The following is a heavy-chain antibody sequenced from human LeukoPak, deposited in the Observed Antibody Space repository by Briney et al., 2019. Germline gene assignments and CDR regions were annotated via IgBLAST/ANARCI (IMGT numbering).Heavy chain of an antibody. Sequence: GGSLRLSCAASGFTFSSHWMNWVRQALGKGLEWVANIKQDGSEKNYVDSVKGRFTISRDNAKNSLYLQMNSLRVEDTALYYCTTSNGALDHWGQGTLVTVSS. CDR2: IKQDGSEK. CDR1: GFTFSSHW. V-gene: IGHV3-7*01. D-gene: IGHD4-17*01. J-gene: IGHJ4*02. CDR3: TTSNGALDH.